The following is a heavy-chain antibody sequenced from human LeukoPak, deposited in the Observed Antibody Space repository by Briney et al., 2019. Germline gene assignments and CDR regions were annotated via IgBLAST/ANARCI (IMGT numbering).Heavy chain of an antibody. V-gene: IGHV3-23*01. J-gene: IGHJ4*02. D-gene: IGHD2-2*01. CDR1: GFTFSSYA. CDR2: ISGSGGST. CDR3: AKDAPVNIVVVPAANS. Sequence: GGSLRLTCAASGFTFSSYAMSWVRQAPGKGLEWVSAISGSGGSTYYADSVKGRFTISRDNSKNTLYLQMNSLRAEDTAVYYCAKDAPVNIVVVPAANSWGQGTLVTVSS.